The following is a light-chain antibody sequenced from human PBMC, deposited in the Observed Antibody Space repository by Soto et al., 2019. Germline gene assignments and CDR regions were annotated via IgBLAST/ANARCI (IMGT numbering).Light chain of an antibody. CDR2: DAS. Sequence: DIQMTQSPSALSASVGDRVTITCQASQSINKWMAWYQQRPGKAPSLLITDASKLESGVPPRFNGSRSETEFTLTIRNLQPDDFATYYCQQYNSFPWTFGLGTKVDIK. J-gene: IGKJ1*01. CDR1: QSINKW. V-gene: IGKV1-5*01. CDR3: QQYNSFPWT.